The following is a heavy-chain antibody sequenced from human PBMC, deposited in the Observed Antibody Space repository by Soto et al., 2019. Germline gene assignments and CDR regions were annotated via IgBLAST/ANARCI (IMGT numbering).Heavy chain of an antibody. V-gene: IGHV4-31*03. CDR1: GGSISSGGYY. CDR3: ARGWPKGSSSTYYFDY. CDR2: IYYSGST. D-gene: IGHD6-6*01. Sequence: SETLSLTCTVSGGSISSGGYYWSWIRQHPGKGLEWIGYIYYSGSTYYNPSLKSRVTISVDTSKNQFSLKLSSVAAADTAVYYCARGWPKGSSSTYYFDYWGQGTLVTVSS. J-gene: IGHJ4*02.